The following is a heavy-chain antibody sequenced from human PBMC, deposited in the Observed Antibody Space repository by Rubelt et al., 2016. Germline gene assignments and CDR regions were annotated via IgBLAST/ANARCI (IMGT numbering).Heavy chain of an antibody. J-gene: IGHJ6*02. CDR1: GFTFSSYG. Sequence: YGGGVVQPGRSLRLSCAASGFTFSSYGMHWVRQAPGKGLEWVAVIWYDGSNKYYADSVKGRFTISRDNSKKTLYLQMNSLRAEDTAVYYCARDLLESTVASSYDYGMDVWGQGTTVTVSS. CDR2: IWYDGSNK. V-gene: IGHV3-33*01. D-gene: IGHD4-11*01. CDR3: ARDLLESTVASSYDYGMDV.